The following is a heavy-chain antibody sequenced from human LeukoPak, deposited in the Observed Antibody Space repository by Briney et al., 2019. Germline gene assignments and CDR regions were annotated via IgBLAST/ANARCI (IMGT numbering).Heavy chain of an antibody. CDR2: ISSSGSTI. J-gene: IGHJ6*03. CDR3: ARLSNPTGSHYYYMDV. D-gene: IGHD4-11*01. Sequence: GGSLRLSCAASGFTFSDYYMSWIRQAPGKGLEWVSYISSSGSTISYAGSVKGRFTISRDNAKNSLYLQMNSLRAEDTALYYCARLSNPTGSHYYYMDVWGQGTTVTVSS. CDR1: GFTFSDYY. V-gene: IGHV3-11*01.